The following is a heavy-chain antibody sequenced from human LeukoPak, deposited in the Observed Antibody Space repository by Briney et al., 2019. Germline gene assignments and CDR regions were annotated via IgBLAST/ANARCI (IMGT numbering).Heavy chain of an antibody. CDR2: INPNTGGT. V-gene: IGHV1-2*02. CDR3: VQFELDY. CDR1: GYTFTGYY. Sequence: ASVKVSCKASGYTFTGYYMHWVRQAPGQGLEGMGWINPNTGGTNYAQKFQGRVTRTRDTSISTAYMDLSRLRSDDTAVYYCVQFELDYWGQGTLVTVSS. J-gene: IGHJ4*02. D-gene: IGHD1-7*01.